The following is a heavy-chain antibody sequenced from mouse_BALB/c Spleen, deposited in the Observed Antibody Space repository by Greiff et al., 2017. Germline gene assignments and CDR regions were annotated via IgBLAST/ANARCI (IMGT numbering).Heavy chain of an antibody. Sequence: DVKLVESGGGLVQPGGSRKLSCAASGFTFSSFGMHWVRQAPEKGLEWVAYISSGSSTIYYADTVKGRFTISRDNPKNTLFLQMTSLRSEDTAMYYCAREEDYFDYWGQGTTLTVSS. J-gene: IGHJ2*01. CDR3: AREEDYFDY. CDR1: GFTFSSFG. V-gene: IGHV5-17*02. CDR2: ISSGSSTI.